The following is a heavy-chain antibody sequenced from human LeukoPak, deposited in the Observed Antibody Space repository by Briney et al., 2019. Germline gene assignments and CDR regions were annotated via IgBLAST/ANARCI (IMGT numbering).Heavy chain of an antibody. J-gene: IGHJ4*02. V-gene: IGHV4-31*03. D-gene: IGHD3-16*01. CDR3: AASSGVTLGRF. CDR2: IYYTGIT. Sequence: SETLSLTCTVSGGSISSGTHYYNWIRQHPGKGLEWIGYIYYTGITSYNPSLKSRVTMSVDTSMNQVSLKVTSLSAADTAVYYCAASSGVTLGRFWGQGALVTVSS. CDR1: GGSISSGTHY.